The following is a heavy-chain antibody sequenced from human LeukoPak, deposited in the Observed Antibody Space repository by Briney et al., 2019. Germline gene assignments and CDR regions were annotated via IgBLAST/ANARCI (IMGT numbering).Heavy chain of an antibody. Sequence: GASVKVSCKASGYTFTSYGISWVRQAPGQGLEWMGWISAYNGNTNYAQKLQGRVTMTTDTSTSTAYMELRSLRSDDTAVYYCARDADPYSSSWDFDYWGQGTLVTVSS. CDR1: GYTFTSYG. CDR3: ARDADPYSSSWDFDY. D-gene: IGHD6-13*01. V-gene: IGHV1-18*01. J-gene: IGHJ4*02. CDR2: ISAYNGNT.